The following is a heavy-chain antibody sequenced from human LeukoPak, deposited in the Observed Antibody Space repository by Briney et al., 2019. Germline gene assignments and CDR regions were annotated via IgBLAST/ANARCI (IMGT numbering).Heavy chain of an antibody. Sequence: PRGSLRLSCTASGFTFGDYAMSWVRQAPGKGLEWVGFIRSKAYGGTTEYAASVKGRFTISRDDSKSIAYLQMNSLKTEDTAVYYCTRDNYYGSGSYQYWGQGTLVTVSS. CDR1: GFTFGDYA. CDR2: IRSKAYGGTT. D-gene: IGHD3-10*01. CDR3: TRDNYYGSGSYQY. V-gene: IGHV3-49*04. J-gene: IGHJ4*02.